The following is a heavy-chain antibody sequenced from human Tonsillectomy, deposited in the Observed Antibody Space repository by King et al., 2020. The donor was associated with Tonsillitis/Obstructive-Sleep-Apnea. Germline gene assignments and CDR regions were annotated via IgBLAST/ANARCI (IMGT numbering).Heavy chain of an antibody. CDR2: ISYDGSNK. Sequence: VQLVESGGGVAQPGRSLRLSCAASGFTFSTYAMHWVRQAPGKGLEWVAVISYDGSNKYYADSVKGRFTISRDNSNNTLYLQMNSLRPEDTAVYYCAREIGSSGWYPHFDYWGQGTRVTVSS. D-gene: IGHD6-19*01. CDR1: GFTFSTYA. J-gene: IGHJ4*02. CDR3: AREIGSSGWYPHFDY. V-gene: IGHV3-30*04.